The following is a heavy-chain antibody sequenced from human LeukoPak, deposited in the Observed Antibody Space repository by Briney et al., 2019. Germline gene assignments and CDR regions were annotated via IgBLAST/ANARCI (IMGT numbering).Heavy chain of an antibody. J-gene: IGHJ4*02. CDR3: ATERLGIFEF. V-gene: IGHV3-74*03. D-gene: IGHD3-3*01. Sequence: GGSLRLSCAASGFTFSTYWMHWVRQAPGKGLVWVSRIKGDGTITTYADSVRGRFTISRDNAKNTLYLQMNNLRVDDTAVYYCATERLGIFEFWGQGALVTVSS. CDR2: IKGDGTIT. CDR1: GFTFSTYW.